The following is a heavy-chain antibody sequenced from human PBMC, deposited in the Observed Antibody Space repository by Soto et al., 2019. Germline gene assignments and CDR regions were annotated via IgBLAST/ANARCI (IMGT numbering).Heavy chain of an antibody. CDR2: IIPKLGSA. D-gene: IGHD5-12*01. CDR3: ARGGEGYNFGAVY. J-gene: IGHJ4*02. CDR1: GGGNLRDYR. Sequence: QVQLVQSGAEVKEPGSSVKVSCKASGGGNLRDYRTTWVRRAPGQGLEWMGGIIPKLGSANYAQNFQGRVTITADESTNSVYMELRSLRSDDTAVYVCARGGEGYNFGAVYWGQGTPVTVSS. V-gene: IGHV1-69*01.